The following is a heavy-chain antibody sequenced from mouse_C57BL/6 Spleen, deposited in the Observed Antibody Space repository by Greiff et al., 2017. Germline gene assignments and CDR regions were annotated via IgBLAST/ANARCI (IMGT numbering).Heavy chain of an antibody. CDR1: GYTFTGYW. V-gene: IGHV1-9*01. J-gene: IGHJ4*01. CDR2: ILPGSGST. Sequence: QVQLQQSGAELMKPGASVKLSCKATGYTFTGYWIEWVKQRPGHGLEWIGEILPGSGSTNYNEKFKGKATFTADTSSNTAYMQLSSLTTEDSAICDCAKVYYYGSSYDYAMDYWGQGTSVTVSS. D-gene: IGHD1-1*01. CDR3: AKVYYYGSSYDYAMDY.